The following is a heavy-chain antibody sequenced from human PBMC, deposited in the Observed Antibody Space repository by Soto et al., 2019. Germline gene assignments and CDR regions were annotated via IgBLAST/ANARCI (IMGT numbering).Heavy chain of an antibody. V-gene: IGHV5-51*01. CDR1: GYSFTTYW. D-gene: IGHD6-13*01. J-gene: IGHJ4*02. CDR2: IYPGDSDT. CDR3: ARKDIAGNSVDF. Sequence: GESLKISCKASGYSFTTYWIGWVRQMPGKGLEWMGIIYPGDSDTRYSPSIQGQVTISTDKSISTAYLQWSSLKASDSAMFYCARKDIAGNSVDFWGQGTLVTVSS.